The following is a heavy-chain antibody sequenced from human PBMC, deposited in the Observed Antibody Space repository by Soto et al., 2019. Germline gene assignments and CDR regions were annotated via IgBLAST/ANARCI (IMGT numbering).Heavy chain of an antibody. CDR2: IKEDGSDK. Sequence: GSLRLSCAASGFMFSSYWMNWVRQAPGKGLEWVANIKEDGSDKNHVDSVKGRFTISRDNAKNSLFLQMSSLGAEDTALYYCVKEVETVRLVAFALWGQGTQVTVSS. CDR3: VKEVETVRLVAFAL. V-gene: IGHV3-7*03. CDR1: GFMFSSYW. D-gene: IGHD5-18*01. J-gene: IGHJ4*02.